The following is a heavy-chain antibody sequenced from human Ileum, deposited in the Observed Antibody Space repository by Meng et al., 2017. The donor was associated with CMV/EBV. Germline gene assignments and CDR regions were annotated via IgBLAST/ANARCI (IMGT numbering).Heavy chain of an antibody. Sequence: GGSLRLSCAASGFTFEDYTMHWVRQAPGKALEWVSVITWDGGDTHYAESVKGRFIISRDNSKSSLYLEMNSLTFDDTALYYCATIGGLQAFDVWGQGTMVTVSS. V-gene: IGHV3-43*01. CDR1: GFTFEDYT. D-gene: IGHD3-16*01. CDR2: ITWDGGDT. J-gene: IGHJ3*01. CDR3: ATIGGLQAFDV.